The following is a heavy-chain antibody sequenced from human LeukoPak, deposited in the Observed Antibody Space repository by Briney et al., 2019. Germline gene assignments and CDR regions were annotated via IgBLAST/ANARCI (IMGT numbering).Heavy chain of an antibody. Sequence: SETLSLTCTVSGGSIISYYWSWVRQPPGEGLEWSGYISYSGTTNYNPSLKSRLTISVDTSKNHFSLKLNSVTAADTAVYYCARHSGWELRGFDPWGQGTLVTVSS. V-gene: IGHV4-59*08. D-gene: IGHD1-26*01. J-gene: IGHJ5*02. CDR2: ISYSGTT. CDR1: GGSIISYY. CDR3: ARHSGWELRGFDP.